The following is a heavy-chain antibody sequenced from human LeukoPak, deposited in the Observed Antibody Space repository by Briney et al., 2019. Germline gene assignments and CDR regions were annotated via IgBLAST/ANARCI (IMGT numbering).Heavy chain of an antibody. D-gene: IGHD5-24*01. CDR2: IGSSGGST. CDR3: VKDIQLST. Sequence: GGSLRLSCAASGFNFITAAMTWVCQAPGQGLEWVSLIGSSGGSTYYADSVKGRFTISRDNFNHTLSLQMNSLRVEDTAIYYCVKDIQLSTWGLGTMVTVSS. CDR1: GFNFITAA. J-gene: IGHJ3*01. V-gene: IGHV3-23*01.